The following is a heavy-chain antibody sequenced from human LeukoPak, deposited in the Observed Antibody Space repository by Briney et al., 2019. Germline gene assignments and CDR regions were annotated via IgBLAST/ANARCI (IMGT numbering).Heavy chain of an antibody. D-gene: IGHD6-6*01. Sequence: SETLSLTCTVSGGSISSGDYYWSWIRQPPGKGLEWIGYIYYSGSTYYNPSLKSRVTISVDTSKNQFSLKLSSVTAADTAVYYCARVGTSGIAALFGVSDLDYWGQGTLVTVSS. J-gene: IGHJ4*02. CDR3: ARVGTSGIAALFGVSDLDY. V-gene: IGHV4-30-4*01. CDR2: IYYSGST. CDR1: GGSISSGDYY.